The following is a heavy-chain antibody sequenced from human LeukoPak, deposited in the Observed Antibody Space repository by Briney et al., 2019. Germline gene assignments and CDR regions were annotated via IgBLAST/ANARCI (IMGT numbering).Heavy chain of an antibody. CDR1: GFSFSSTA. CDR3: AKKTPGTYPFDY. Sequence: GESLTHSCAASGFSFSSTAMKWVRQAPGKGLEWVSDSGTDGDTYYADSVPGRFTISRDNSRNTLYLQMTSLRADDTAVYYCAKKTPGTYPFDYWGQGTLVTVSP. V-gene: IGHV3-23*01. D-gene: IGHD6-13*01. CDR2: SGTDGDT. J-gene: IGHJ4*02.